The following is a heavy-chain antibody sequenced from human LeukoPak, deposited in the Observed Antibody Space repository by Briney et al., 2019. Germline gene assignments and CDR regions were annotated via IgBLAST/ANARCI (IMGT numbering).Heavy chain of an antibody. CDR1: GYTFTSYG. CDR2: ISAYNGNT. J-gene: IGHJ6*04. Sequence: GASVKVSCKASGYTFTSYGISWVRQAPGQGLEWMGLISAYNGNTNYAQKLQGRVTMTTDTSTSTAYIELRSLRSDDTAVYYCARTFITMVRGVIITLDGMDVWGKGTTVTVSS. V-gene: IGHV1-18*04. D-gene: IGHD3-10*01. CDR3: ARTFITMVRGVIITLDGMDV.